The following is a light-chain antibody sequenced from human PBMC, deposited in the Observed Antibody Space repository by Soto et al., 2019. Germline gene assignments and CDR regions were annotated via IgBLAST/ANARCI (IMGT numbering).Light chain of an antibody. Sequence: QSVLTQPPSASGTPGQRVTISCSGSGSNIGSNTVNWYQHLPGTAPKLLIYSNNQRPSGVPDRFSGSKSGTSASLAISGLQSDDVADYYCSAWDDSLSGPVFGGGTQLTVL. CDR1: GSNIGSNT. CDR2: SNN. J-gene: IGLJ7*01. CDR3: SAWDDSLSGPV. V-gene: IGLV1-44*01.